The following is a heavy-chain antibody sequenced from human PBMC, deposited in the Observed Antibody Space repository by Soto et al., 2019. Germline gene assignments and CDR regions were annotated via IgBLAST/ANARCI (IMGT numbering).Heavy chain of an antibody. D-gene: IGHD6-19*01. V-gene: IGHV3-33*01. J-gene: IGHJ4*02. CDR1: GFPFSPYG. CDR3: VRDIWDTSGWYFDY. Sequence: QVQLVESGGGVVQPGRSLRLSCAASGFPFSPYGMHWVRQAPGKGLEWVALIYFDGSNKYYSDSVKGRFTISRDNSNITLYLQMNSLRAEDTATYYCVRDIWDTSGWYFDYWGQGALVTVSS. CDR2: IYFDGSNK.